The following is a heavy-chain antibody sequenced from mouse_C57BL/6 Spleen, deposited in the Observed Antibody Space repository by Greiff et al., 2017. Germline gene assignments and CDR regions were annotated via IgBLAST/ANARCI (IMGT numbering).Heavy chain of an antibody. CDR3: TRLRQWDMDY. D-gene: IGHD1-3*01. CDR1: GYTFTDYE. Sequence: VHLVASGAELVRPGASVMLSCKASGYTFTDYEMRWVKQTPVHGLEWIGALDPDTGGTAYNQPFKGKAILTADKSSSNAYMVLRSLTSEDTAIYYCTRLRQWDMDYWGQGTSVTVSS. CDR2: LDPDTGGT. J-gene: IGHJ4*01. V-gene: IGHV1-15*01.